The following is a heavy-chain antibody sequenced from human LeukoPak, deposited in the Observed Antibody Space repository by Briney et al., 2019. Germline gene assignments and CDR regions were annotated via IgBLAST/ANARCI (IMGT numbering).Heavy chain of an antibody. J-gene: IGHJ6*03. V-gene: IGHV4-4*07. CDR2: IYTSGST. D-gene: IGHD3-10*01. Sequence: SETLSLTCTVSGGSISSYYWSWIRHPAGKGLEWIGRIYTSGSTNYNPSLKSRVTMSVDTSKNQFSLKLSSVTAADTAVYYCARAVGSGSFQTYYYYMDVWGKGTTVTISS. CDR1: GGSISSYY. CDR3: ARAVGSGSFQTYYYYMDV.